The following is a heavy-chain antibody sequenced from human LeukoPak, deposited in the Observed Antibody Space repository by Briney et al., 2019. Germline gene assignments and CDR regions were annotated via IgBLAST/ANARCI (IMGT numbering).Heavy chain of an antibody. CDR1: GFTFSDYY. CDR2: ISSSGSIK. J-gene: IGHJ4*02. Sequence: GGSLRLSCAASGFTFSDYYMSWIRQAPGKGLEWVSYISSSGSIKYYADSVKGRFTISGDNAKNSLYLQMNSLRAEDTAVYYCARAPYSSSWLLDYWGQGTLVTVSS. V-gene: IGHV3-11*01. D-gene: IGHD6-13*01. CDR3: ARAPYSSSWLLDY.